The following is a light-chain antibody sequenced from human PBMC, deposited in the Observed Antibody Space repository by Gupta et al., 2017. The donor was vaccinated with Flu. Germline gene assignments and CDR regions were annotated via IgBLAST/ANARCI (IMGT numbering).Light chain of an antibody. V-gene: IGLV3-25*02. CDR3: QSTDSSGSYV. CDR2: KDS. CDR1: ALPKQY. Sequence: SYELPLPPSTPVTAAQAARQLCSRDALPKQYAYWYQQKPGQAPVLVIYKDSERPSGIPERFSGSSSGTTVTLTISGVQAEDEADYYCQSTDSSGSYVFGTGTKVTVL. J-gene: IGLJ1*01.